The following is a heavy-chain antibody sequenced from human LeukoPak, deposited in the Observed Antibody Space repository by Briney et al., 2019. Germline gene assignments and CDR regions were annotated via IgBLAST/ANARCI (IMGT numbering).Heavy chain of an antibody. V-gene: IGHV3-30*02. CDR1: GFTFSSYG. Sequence: GGSLRLSCAASGFTFSSYGMHWVRQAPGKGLEWVAFIRYDGSNKYYADSVKGRSTISRDNSKNTLYLQMNSLRAEDTAVYYCAKGGSGYYSYYFDYWGQGTLVTVSS. D-gene: IGHD3-22*01. CDR3: AKGGSGYYSYYFDY. J-gene: IGHJ4*02. CDR2: IRYDGSNK.